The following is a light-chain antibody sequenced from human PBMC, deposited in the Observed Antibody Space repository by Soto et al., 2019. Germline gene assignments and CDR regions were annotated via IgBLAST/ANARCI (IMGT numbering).Light chain of an antibody. CDR2: AAS. CDR1: QGITNW. J-gene: IGKJ4*01. Sequence: SASVGDRVTITYLASQGITNWLAWYQQKPGKAPKRLSYAASGLPSGVPSRFSGSGYGTDFTLTISSLQAEDGATYYCTQANCFPLRFGG. V-gene: IGKV1-12*01. CDR3: TQANCFPLR.